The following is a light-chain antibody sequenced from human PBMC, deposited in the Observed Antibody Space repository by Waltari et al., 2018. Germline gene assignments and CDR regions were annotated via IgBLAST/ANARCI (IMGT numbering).Light chain of an antibody. CDR2: AAS. CDR3: QQSYSTPPYT. CDR1: QTITYY. J-gene: IGKJ2*01. V-gene: IGKV1-39*01. Sequence: DIQMTQSPSSLSASVGDRVTNTCRASQTITYYLNWYQQKPGKAPKLLIYAASSLQSGVPSRFSGSGSGTDFTLTITSLQPEDFATYYCQQSYSTPPYTFGQGTKLEIK.